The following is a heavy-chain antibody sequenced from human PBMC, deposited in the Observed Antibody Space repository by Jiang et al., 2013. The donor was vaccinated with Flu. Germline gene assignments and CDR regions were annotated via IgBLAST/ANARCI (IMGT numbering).Heavy chain of an antibody. V-gene: IGHV7-4-1*02. CDR2: INTNTGNP. CDR3: AREVLWFGELRGDYGMDV. D-gene: IGHD3-10*01. Sequence: VSCKASGYTFTSYAMNWVRQAPGQGLEWMGWINTNTGNPTYAQGFTGRFVFSLDTSVSTAYLQISSLKAEDTAVYYCAREVLWFGELRGDYGMDVWGQGTTVTVSS. CDR1: GYTFTSYA. J-gene: IGHJ6*02.